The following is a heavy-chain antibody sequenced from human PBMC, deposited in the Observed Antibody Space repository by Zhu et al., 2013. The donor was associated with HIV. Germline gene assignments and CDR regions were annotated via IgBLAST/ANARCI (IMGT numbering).Heavy chain of an antibody. CDR2: IIPIFGTA. CDR1: GGTFSSYA. D-gene: IGHD3-22*01. Sequence: QVQLVQSGAEVKKPGSSVKVSRKASGGTFSSYAISWVRQAPGQGLEWMGGIIPIFGTANYAQKFQGRVTITADKSTSTAYMELSSLRSDDTAVYYCARVVAEYYDSSGYLDYWGQGTLVTVSX. CDR3: ARVVAEYYDSSGYLDY. J-gene: IGHJ4*02. V-gene: IGHV1-69*14.